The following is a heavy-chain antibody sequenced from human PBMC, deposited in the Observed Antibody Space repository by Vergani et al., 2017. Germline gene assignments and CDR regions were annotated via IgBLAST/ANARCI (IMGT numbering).Heavy chain of an antibody. Sequence: QVQLQESGPGLVKPSQTLSLTCTVSGGSISSYYWSWIRQPPGKGLEWIGYIYYSGSTNYNPSLKSRVTISVDTSKNQFSLKLSSVTAADTAVYYCARAPLGDYYGFDYWGQGTLVTVYS. J-gene: IGHJ4*02. D-gene: IGHD3-3*01. V-gene: IGHV4-59*01. CDR2: IYYSGST. CDR3: ARAPLGDYYGFDY. CDR1: GGSISSYY.